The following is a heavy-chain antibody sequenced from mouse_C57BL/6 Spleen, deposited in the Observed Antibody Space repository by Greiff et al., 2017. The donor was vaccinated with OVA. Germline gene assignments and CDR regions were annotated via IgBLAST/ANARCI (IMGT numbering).Heavy chain of an antibody. CDR3: ARGNGLRHWYLDV. Sequence: VQLQQPGAELVKPGASVKLSFTSYWMQWVKQRPGQGLEWIGEIDPSDSYTNYNQNFKGKATLTVDTSSSTAYMQLSSLTSEDAAVYDCARGNGLRHWYLDVWGTGTTVTVSS. CDR2: IDPSDSYT. D-gene: IGHD2-2*01. CDR1: TSYW. J-gene: IGHJ1*03. V-gene: IGHV1-50*01.